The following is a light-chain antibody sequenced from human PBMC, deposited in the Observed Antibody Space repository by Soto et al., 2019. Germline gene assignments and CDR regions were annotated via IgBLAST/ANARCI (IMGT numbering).Light chain of an antibody. CDR1: SSDVGGYNY. CDR2: DVS. CDR3: SSYTSSSTSGV. V-gene: IGLV2-14*01. J-gene: IGLJ2*01. Sequence: QSALTQPASVSGSPGQSITISCTGTSSDVGGYNYVSWYQQHPGKAPKLMIYDVSNRPSGVANRFSGSKSGNTGSLTISGLQAEDEADYYCSSYTSSSTSGVFRGGTQLTAL.